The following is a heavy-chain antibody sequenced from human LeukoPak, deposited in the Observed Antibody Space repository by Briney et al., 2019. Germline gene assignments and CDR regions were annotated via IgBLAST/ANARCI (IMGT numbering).Heavy chain of an antibody. CDR1: GASIISDTYY. J-gene: IGHJ4*02. CDR2: IYYSGST. V-gene: IGHV4-39*07. D-gene: IGHD3-22*01. CDR3: ARNFYASSGYYLNDFYFDF. Sequence: PSETLSLTCTVSGASIISDTYYWGWIRQPPGKGLEWIGSIYYSGSTYYSPSLKSRVTMSVDTSTNQFSLKLISVTAADTALYYCARNFYASSGYYLNDFYFDFWGQGTLVTASS.